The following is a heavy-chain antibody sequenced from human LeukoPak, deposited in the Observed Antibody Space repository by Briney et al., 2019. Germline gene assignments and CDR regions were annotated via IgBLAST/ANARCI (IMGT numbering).Heavy chain of an antibody. CDR2: ISSSSRYI. CDR1: GFTFSSYS. Sequence: PGGSLRLSCAASGFTFSSYSMNWVRQAPGKGLELVSSISSSSRYIYYADSVKGRFNISRDNAKNSLYLQMNSLRAEDTAVYYCARAPWDGYNSAGVPLEYWGQGTLVTVSS. V-gene: IGHV3-21*01. J-gene: IGHJ4*02. D-gene: IGHD5-24*01. CDR3: ARAPWDGYNSAGVPLEY.